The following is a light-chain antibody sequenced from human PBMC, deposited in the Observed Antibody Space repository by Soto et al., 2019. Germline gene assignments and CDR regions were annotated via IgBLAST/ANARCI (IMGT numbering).Light chain of an antibody. Sequence: QSALTQPASVSGSPGQSITISCTGTSSDVGSYNLYSWYQQHPGKAPKLLIYEGSQRPSGASNRFSGSKFGNTASLPISGLQAEDEADYYCCSYAGSSTYVFGTGTKLTVL. CDR2: EGS. CDR1: SSDVGSYNL. CDR3: CSYAGSSTYV. V-gene: IGLV2-23*01. J-gene: IGLJ1*01.